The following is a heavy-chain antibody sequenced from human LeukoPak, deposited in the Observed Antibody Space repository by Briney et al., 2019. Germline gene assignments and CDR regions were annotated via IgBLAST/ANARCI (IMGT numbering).Heavy chain of an antibody. CDR1: GGSISSSSYY. V-gene: IGHV4-39*07. CDR3: AREILVEMATRVFDY. Sequence: SETLSLTCTVSGGSISSSSYYWGWIRQPPGKGLEWIGSIYYRGSTYYNPSLKSRVTISVDTSKNQFSLKLSSVTAADTAVYYCAREILVEMATRVFDYWGQGALVTVSS. D-gene: IGHD5-24*01. J-gene: IGHJ4*02. CDR2: IYYRGST.